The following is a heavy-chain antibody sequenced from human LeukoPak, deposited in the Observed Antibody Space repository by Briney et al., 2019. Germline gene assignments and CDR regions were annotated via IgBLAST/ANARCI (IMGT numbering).Heavy chain of an antibody. CDR2: IYHSGST. CDR3: ARDLDTAMAVDY. D-gene: IGHD5-18*01. CDR1: GYSISSGYY. Sequence: SETLSLTCAVSGYSISSGYYWGWIRHPPGKGLEWIGSIYHSGSTYYNPSIKSRVTISVDTSKDQFSLKLSSVTAADTAVYYCARDLDTAMAVDYWGQGTLVTVSS. J-gene: IGHJ4*02. V-gene: IGHV4-38-2*02.